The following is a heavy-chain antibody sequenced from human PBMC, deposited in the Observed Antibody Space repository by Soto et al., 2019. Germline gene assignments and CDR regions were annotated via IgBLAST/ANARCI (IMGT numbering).Heavy chain of an antibody. CDR1: GYTFTSYG. J-gene: IGHJ5*02. CDR3: ARDKGAYCGGDCYSTWFDP. CDR2: SSAYSGNT. D-gene: IGHD2-21*02. Sequence: QVQLVQSGAEVKKPGASVKVSCKASGYTFTSYGITWVRQAPGQGLEWMGWSSAYSGNTNYAQKLQGRVTMTTDTSTSTAYMELRRLRSDDTAVYYCARDKGAYCGGDCYSTWFDPWGQGALVTVSS. V-gene: IGHV1-18*01.